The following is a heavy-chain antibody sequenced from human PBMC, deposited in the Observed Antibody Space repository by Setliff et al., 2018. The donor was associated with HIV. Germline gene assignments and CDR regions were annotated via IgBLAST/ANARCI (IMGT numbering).Heavy chain of an antibody. J-gene: IGHJ2*01. CDR2: KKQDGSEK. CDR1: GFTFSTYW. CDR3: ARGPYPYFDYGDWYFDL. V-gene: IGHV3-7*01. Sequence: PGGSLRLSCAASGFTFSTYWMCWVRQAPGKGLEWVANKKQDGSEKFYVDSVKGRFTISRDNAKNSLYLQMNSLRAEDTAVYYCARGPYPYFDYGDWYFDLWGRGTLVTVSS. D-gene: IGHD4-17*01.